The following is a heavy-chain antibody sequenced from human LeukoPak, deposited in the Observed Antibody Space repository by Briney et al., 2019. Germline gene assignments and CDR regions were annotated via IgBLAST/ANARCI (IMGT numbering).Heavy chain of an antibody. V-gene: IGHV3-30*02. D-gene: IGHD4-11*01. CDR2: IRYDGSNK. CDR3: AKEPGADYSNYIDY. Sequence: TGGSLRLSCAASGFTFSSYWMHWVRQAPGKGLEWVAFIRYDGSNKYYADSVKGRFTISRDNSKNTLYLQMNSLRAEDTAVYYCAKEPGADYSNYIDYWGQGTLVTVSS. CDR1: GFTFSSYW. J-gene: IGHJ4*02.